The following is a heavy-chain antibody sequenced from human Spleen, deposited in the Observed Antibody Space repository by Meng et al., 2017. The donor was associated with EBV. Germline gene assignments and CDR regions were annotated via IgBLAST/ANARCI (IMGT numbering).Heavy chain of an antibody. CDR1: GGTFSSYG. J-gene: IGHJ4*02. CDR3: ARDGTLATEYYFDY. Sequence: QVQRVQSGAEVKKPGSSVKVYCKTSGGTFSSYGFNWVRQAPGQGLEWMGGILPIFGTINYAQNFRGRVTFTADKSTNTASMELSSLRPEDTAVYYCARDGTLATEYYFDYWGQGTLVTVSS. D-gene: IGHD5-24*01. CDR2: ILPIFGTI. V-gene: IGHV1-69*06.